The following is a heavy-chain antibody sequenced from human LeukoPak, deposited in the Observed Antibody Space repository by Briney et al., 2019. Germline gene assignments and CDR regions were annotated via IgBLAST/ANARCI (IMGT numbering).Heavy chain of an antibody. CDR2: IDAGNGDT. D-gene: IGHD2-2*01. V-gene: IGHV1-3*01. CDR1: GYTFSDYA. CDR3: ARGSTSDWPLDH. Sequence: ASVTVSCTASGYTFSDYAMYWVRQAPGQRFEWMGWIDAGNGDTRYSQKFQGRVTITRDTSASTAYIELRSLRSEDTAMYYCARGSTSDWPLDHWGQETLVTISS. J-gene: IGHJ4*02.